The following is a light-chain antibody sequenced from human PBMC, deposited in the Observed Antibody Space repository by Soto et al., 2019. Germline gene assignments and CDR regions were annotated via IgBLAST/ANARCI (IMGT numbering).Light chain of an antibody. Sequence: QSVLTQPRSVSGSPGQSVTISCTGTSSDVGGYNYVSWYQQHPGKAPKFMIYDVSKRPSGVPDRFSGSKSGNTASLTISGLQPEDEAYYSCCPYAYSDAVFGGGTTLTVL. CDR2: DVS. CDR1: SSDVGGYNY. CDR3: CPYAYSDAV. V-gene: IGLV2-11*01. J-gene: IGLJ2*01.